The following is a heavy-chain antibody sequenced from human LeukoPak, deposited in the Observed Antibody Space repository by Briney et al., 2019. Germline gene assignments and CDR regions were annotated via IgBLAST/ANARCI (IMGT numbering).Heavy chain of an antibody. CDR2: IFYSGSP. CDR3: ARLGSTGHIGGTNFDY. Sequence: SQTLSLTCTVSGDSVSSYYWSWIRQPPGKGLECIGNIFYSGSPNYNPSLRRRVTPSFDTSKNPFSLKLSFVTAADTAVYYCARLGSTGHIGGTNFDYWGQGTLVTVSS. V-gene: IGHV4-59*08. CDR1: GDSVSSYY. J-gene: IGHJ4*02. D-gene: IGHD1/OR15-1a*01.